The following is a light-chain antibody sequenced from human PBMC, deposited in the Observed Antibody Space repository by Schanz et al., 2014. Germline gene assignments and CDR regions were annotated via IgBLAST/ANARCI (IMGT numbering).Light chain of an antibody. J-gene: IGLJ3*02. Sequence: SALTQKEKGKGEEGESITISCRGTSREKGGYKKGEREEKKPGKAPKLIIYDVREWPAGVSGRFSGSKSGNTASLTISGLQAEDEADYYCCSYAGRPWVFGGGTKLTVL. V-gene: IGLV2-11*01. CDR2: DVR. CDR3: CSYAGRPWV. CDR1: SREKGGYKK.